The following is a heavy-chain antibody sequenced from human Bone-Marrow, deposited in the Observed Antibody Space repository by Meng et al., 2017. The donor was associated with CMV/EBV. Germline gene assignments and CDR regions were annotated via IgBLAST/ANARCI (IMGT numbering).Heavy chain of an antibody. J-gene: IGHJ6*02. CDR3: ARDRGDFWRCYYYYSSSGLDV. D-gene: IGHD3-3*01. CDR1: GFTFSSYS. CDR2: ISSSSSTI. Sequence: GESLKISCAASGFTFSSYSMNWVRQAPGKGLEWVSSISSSSSTIYYADSVKGRFTISRDNAKNSLYLQMNSLRAEDTAVYYCARDRGDFWRCYYYYSSSGLDVYCQGTTVTFSS. V-gene: IGHV3-21*04.